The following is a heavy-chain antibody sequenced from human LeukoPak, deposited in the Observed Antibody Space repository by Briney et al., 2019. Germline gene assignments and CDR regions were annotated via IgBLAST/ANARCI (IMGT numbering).Heavy chain of an antibody. V-gene: IGHV3-21*01. J-gene: IGHJ4*02. CDR2: ISSSGSYI. Sequence: GGSLRLSCAASGFTFSSYTINWVRQAPGKGLEWVSSISSSGSYIYYADSVKGRFTVSRDDAKNSLYLKMKSLRAEDTAVYYCARDRGSRRYNNGYSEYWGQGTLVTVSS. D-gene: IGHD5-18*01. CDR3: ARDRGSRRYNNGYSEY. CDR1: GFTFSSYT.